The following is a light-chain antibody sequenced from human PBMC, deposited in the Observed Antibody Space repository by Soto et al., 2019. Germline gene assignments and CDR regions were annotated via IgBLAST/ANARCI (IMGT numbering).Light chain of an antibody. V-gene: IGKV3-20*01. CDR2: GAS. CDR1: QSVSSY. Sequence: EIVLTQSPGTGSLSPLEIATLSCMASQSVSSYLAWYQQKPGQAPRLLIYGASSRATGIPDRFSGSGSGTDFTLTISRLEPEDFAVYYCQQYGSSFLTFGGGTKVDI. CDR3: QQYGSSFLT. J-gene: IGKJ4*01.